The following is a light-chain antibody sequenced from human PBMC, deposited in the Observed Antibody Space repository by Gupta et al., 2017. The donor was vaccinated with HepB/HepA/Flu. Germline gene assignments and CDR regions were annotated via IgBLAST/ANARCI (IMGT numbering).Light chain of an antibody. CDR2: RDN. J-gene: IGLJ2*01. CDR3: QVWDDIYVI. Sequence: SYDLTQPLSVSVALGQTARITCGGNNIGSKNVHWYQQRPGKAPVLVIYRDNNRPFGIPERISGSNSGNTATLTISRAQAADEADYYCQVWDDIYVIFGGGTKLTVL. CDR1: NIGSKN. V-gene: IGLV3-9*01.